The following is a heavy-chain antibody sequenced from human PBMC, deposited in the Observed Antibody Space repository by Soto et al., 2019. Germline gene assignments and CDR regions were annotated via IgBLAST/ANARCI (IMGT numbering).Heavy chain of an antibody. J-gene: IGHJ4*02. Sequence: GGSLRLSCAASRFEFTSYGMHWLRQAPGKGLEWVAVMSNDGNNQFYADSVRGRFIISRDTSKNTLFLQMTSLRPEDTAVSLCARGFCANRGFYYFFDLWGPGALVTFSS. CDR3: ARGFCANRGFYYFFDL. V-gene: IGHV3-30*03. D-gene: IGHD2-15*01. CDR1: RFEFTSYG. CDR2: MSNDGNNQ.